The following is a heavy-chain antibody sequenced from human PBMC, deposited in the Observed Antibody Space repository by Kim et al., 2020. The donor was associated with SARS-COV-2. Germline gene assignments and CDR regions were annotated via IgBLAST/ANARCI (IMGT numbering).Heavy chain of an antibody. Sequence: SETLSLTCTVSGGSISSYYWSWIRQPPGKGLEWIGYIYYSGSTNYNPSLKSRVTISVDTSKNQFSLKLSSVTAADTAVYYCARGPPGGSGSYLWFDPWGQGTLVTVSS. CDR2: IYYSGST. CDR1: GGSISSYY. V-gene: IGHV4-59*13. J-gene: IGHJ5*02. D-gene: IGHD3-10*01. CDR3: ARGPPGGSGSYLWFDP.